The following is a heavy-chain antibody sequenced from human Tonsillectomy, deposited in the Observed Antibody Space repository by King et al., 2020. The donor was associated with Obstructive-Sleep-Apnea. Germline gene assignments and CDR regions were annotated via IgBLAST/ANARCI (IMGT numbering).Heavy chain of an antibody. J-gene: IGHJ4*02. Sequence: VQLVESGAEVKKPGESLKISCRTSGYSFATDWIAWVRQMPGKGLEWMGFILPGDSDTRYSPSFQGQVTISADKSISTAYLQWSSLKASDTAMYYCAGHTYAIVTGPMGGYFDSWGQGTLVTVSS. CDR1: GYSFATDW. D-gene: IGHD3-9*01. V-gene: IGHV5-51*01. CDR3: AGHTYAIVTGPMGGYFDS. CDR2: ILPGDSDT.